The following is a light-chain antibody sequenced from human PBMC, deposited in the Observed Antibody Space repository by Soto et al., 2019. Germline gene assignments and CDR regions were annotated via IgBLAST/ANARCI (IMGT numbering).Light chain of an antibody. CDR3: HQSGDSPT. Sequence: EIVLTQSPGTLSLSPGERATLSCRASQSVSNTYLAWYQHKPGQAPRLLIYGASRRATGIPDRFTGSGSGTDFTLTINGLEPEDFAVYYCHQSGDSPTFGQGTRVDIK. CDR2: GAS. J-gene: IGKJ1*01. CDR1: QSVSNTY. V-gene: IGKV3-20*01.